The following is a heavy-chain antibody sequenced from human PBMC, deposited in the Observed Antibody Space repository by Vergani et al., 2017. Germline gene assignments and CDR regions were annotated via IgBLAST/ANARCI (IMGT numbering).Heavy chain of an antibody. V-gene: IGHV3-21*01. D-gene: IGHD2-15*01. CDR1: GFTFSSYS. CDR3: ASEGYCSGGSCYLPLGY. J-gene: IGHJ4*02. Sequence: EVQLVESGGGLVKPGGSLRLSCAASGFTFSSYSMNWVRQAPGKGLEWVSSISSSSSYIYSADSVKGRFTSSRDNAKNSLYLQMNSLRAEDTAVYYCASEGYCSGGSCYLPLGYWGQGTLVTVSS. CDR2: ISSSSSYI.